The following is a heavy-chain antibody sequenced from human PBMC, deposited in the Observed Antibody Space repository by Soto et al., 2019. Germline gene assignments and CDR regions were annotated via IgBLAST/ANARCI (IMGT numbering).Heavy chain of an antibody. D-gene: IGHD3-10*01. CDR1: GFTFSSYE. J-gene: IGHJ6*02. Sequence: EVQLVESGGGLVQPGGSLRLSCAASGFTFSSYEMNWVRQAPGKGLEWVSYISSSGSTIYYADSVKGRFTISRDNAKNSLYLQMNSLRAEDTAVYYCAREGTSGSHYYHGMDVWGQGTTVTVSS. CDR3: AREGTSGSHYYHGMDV. V-gene: IGHV3-48*03. CDR2: ISSSGSTI.